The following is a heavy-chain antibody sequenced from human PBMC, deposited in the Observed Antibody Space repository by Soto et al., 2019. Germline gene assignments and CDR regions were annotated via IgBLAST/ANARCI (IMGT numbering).Heavy chain of an antibody. CDR2: IFHSGST. D-gene: IGHD3-10*01. CDR1: GGSLRGLNG. V-gene: IGHV4-4*02. CDR3: ARDVWFGKDNWFDP. Sequence: VRFRSPAQGRVKPWGPLSLPAGAPGGSLRGLNGGGWSPRPPGKGLEWIGEIFHSGSTKYNPSLKSRVTISVDNSKNEFSLKLTSVTAADTAVYYCARDVWFGKDNWFDPWGQGTLVTVSS. J-gene: IGHJ5*02.